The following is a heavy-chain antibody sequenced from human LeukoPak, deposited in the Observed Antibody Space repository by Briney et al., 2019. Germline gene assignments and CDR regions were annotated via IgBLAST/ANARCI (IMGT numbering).Heavy chain of an antibody. J-gene: IGHJ4*02. CDR3: ARVVAIAAPRPPFDY. CDR2: INPNSGDT. Sequence: HGASVKVSCKASGYTFTGYYMHWVRQAPGQGLEWMGWINPNSGDTNYAQKFQGRVTMTRDTSISTAYMELSRLRSDDTAVYYCARVVAIAAPRPPFDYWGQGTLVTVSS. V-gene: IGHV1-2*02. D-gene: IGHD6-6*01. CDR1: GYTFTGYY.